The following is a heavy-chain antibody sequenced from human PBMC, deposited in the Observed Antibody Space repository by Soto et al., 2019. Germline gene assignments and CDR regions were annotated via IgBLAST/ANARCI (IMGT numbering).Heavy chain of an antibody. CDR1: GYTFSGFY. CDR2: IYPDSGGT. J-gene: IGHJ4*02. CDR3: RVTGVSEVDY. V-gene: IGHV1-2*02. D-gene: IGHD2-8*01. Sequence: QVQLVQSGAEVKKPGASVKVSCRTSGYTFSGFYIHWVRQAPGQGLKSMGWIYPDSGGTDYAQKFQGRVTMTRDTSISTAYMELSRLRSDDTAVYYCRVTGVSEVDYWGQGTLVTVSS.